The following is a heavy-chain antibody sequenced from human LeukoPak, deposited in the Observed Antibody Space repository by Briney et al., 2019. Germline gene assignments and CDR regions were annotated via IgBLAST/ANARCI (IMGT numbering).Heavy chain of an antibody. J-gene: IGHJ5*02. CDR1: GGSISSYY. Sequence: KPSETLSLTCTVSGGSISSYYWSWIRQPAGKGLERIGRIYTSGSTNYNPSLKSRVTMSVDTSKNQFSLKLSSVTAADTAVYYCARDFAPMVVTIRHTKYNWFDPWGQGTLVTVSS. CDR2: IYTSGST. D-gene: IGHD4/OR15-4a*01. CDR3: ARDFAPMVVTIRHTKYNWFDP. V-gene: IGHV4-4*07.